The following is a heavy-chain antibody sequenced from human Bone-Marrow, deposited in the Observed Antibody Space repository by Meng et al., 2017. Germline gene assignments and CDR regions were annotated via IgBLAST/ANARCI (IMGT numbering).Heavy chain of an antibody. J-gene: IGHJ5*02. V-gene: IGHV1-2*06. CDR1: GYTFTGYY. D-gene: IGHD3-10*01. Sequence: QVQLVHSVAEVKTPGASVKVSCKASGYTFTGYYMHWVRQAPGQGLEWMGRINPNRGGTNYAQKFQGRVTMTRDTSISTAYMELSRLRSDDTAVYYCARVSVRGVIRWFDPWGQGTLVTVSS. CDR3: ARVSVRGVIRWFDP. CDR2: INPNRGGT.